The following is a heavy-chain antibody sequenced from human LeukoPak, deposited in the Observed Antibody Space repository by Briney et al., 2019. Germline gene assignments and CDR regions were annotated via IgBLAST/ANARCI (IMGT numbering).Heavy chain of an antibody. CDR1: GYSFTSYY. CDR2: IYPGDSDT. CDR3: AKHAAHDFGDYVAPVEFDY. Sequence: PGESLKISCKGSGYSFTSYYIGWVRQVPGKGLEWMGIIYPGDSDTTYSPSFQGHVTMSADKSINTAYLQWSSLKASDTAIYYCAKHAAHDFGDYVAPVEFDYWGPGTLVTVSS. V-gene: IGHV5-51*01. J-gene: IGHJ4*02. D-gene: IGHD4-17*01.